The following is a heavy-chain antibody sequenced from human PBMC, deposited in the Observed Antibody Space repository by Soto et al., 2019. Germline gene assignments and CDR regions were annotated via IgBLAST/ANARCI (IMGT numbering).Heavy chain of an antibody. CDR2: INSDASHT. D-gene: IGHD2-2*01. J-gene: IGHJ5*02. Sequence: EVQLVESGGGLVQPGGSLRLSCAASGFTFSTYWMHWIRQVPGKGLEWVSRINSDASHTYYADSVKGRFTISRDNAKNTLHLEMNSLRAEDTAVYYWVRDCHCSTTSCYGNWFDPWGQGTLVTVSS. V-gene: IGHV3-74*01. CDR1: GFTFSTYW. CDR3: VRDCHCSTTSCYGNWFDP.